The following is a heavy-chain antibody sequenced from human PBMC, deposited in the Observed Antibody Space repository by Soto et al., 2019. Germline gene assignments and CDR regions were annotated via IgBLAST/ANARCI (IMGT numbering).Heavy chain of an antibody. D-gene: IGHD2-2*02. CDR1: GGSLSTGAYY. Sequence: PSETLSLTCSVSGGSLSTGAYYWSWIRQHPGKGLEWIGYIFYTGSIYNSPSLKSRLYISIDTSKNQFSLRLSSVTAADSAMYYCARANLYPPPHGTIDSWGQGTLVTVSS. J-gene: IGHJ4*02. CDR2: IFYTGSI. V-gene: IGHV4-31*03. CDR3: ARANLYPPPHGTIDS.